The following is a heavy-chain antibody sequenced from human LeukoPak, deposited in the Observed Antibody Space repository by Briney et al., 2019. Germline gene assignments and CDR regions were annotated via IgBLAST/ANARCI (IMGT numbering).Heavy chain of an antibody. D-gene: IGHD6-6*01. Sequence: GGSLRRSCSASGFTFSSYGMHWVRQAPGKGLEWVSSISSSSTYTYYADSVKGRFTISRDNAKNSLYLQMNSLRADDTAVYYCARDLSSSSTAYFQHWGQGTLVTVSS. CDR2: ISSSSTYT. J-gene: IGHJ1*01. V-gene: IGHV3-21*01. CDR3: ARDLSSSSTAYFQH. CDR1: GFTFSSYG.